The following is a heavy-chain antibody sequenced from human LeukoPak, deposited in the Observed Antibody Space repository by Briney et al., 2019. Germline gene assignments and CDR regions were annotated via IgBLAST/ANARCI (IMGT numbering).Heavy chain of an antibody. CDR2: VYSAGNT. CDR3: VGGGAAAGIFDY. V-gene: IGHV3-66*01. CDR1: GFTFSSYS. Sequence: GGSLRLSCAASGFTFSSYSMNWVRQAPGKGLEWVSVVYSAGNTYYADSVKGRFTLSRDDAKNTLHLQMNSLRAEDTAVYYCVGGGAAAGIFDYWGQGTRVTVSS. J-gene: IGHJ4*02. D-gene: IGHD6-13*01.